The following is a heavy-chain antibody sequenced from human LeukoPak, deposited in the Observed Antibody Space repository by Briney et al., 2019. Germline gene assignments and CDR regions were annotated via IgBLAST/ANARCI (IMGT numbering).Heavy chain of an antibody. D-gene: IGHD6-19*01. J-gene: IGHJ3*02. V-gene: IGHV4-59*01. Sequence: SETLSLTCTVSGGSISSYYCNWMRQPPGKGLEWIGYVYKTGTTNYNPSLKSRVTISADTSKNQFSLRLNSVSAADTAVYYCARTVRQWLANDAFDIWGQGTKVTVSS. CDR1: GGSISSYY. CDR2: VYKTGTT. CDR3: ARTVRQWLANDAFDI.